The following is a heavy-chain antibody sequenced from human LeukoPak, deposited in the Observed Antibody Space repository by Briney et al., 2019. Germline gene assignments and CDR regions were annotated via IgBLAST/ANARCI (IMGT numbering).Heavy chain of an antibody. J-gene: IGHJ5*02. V-gene: IGHV4-59*12. CDR3: ARVLWFGDHGGWFDP. CDR1: GGSISSYY. Sequence: SETLSLTCTVSGGSISSYYWSWIRQPPGKGLEWIGYIYYSGSTNYNPSLKSRLTISVDKSKNHFSLKLSSVTAADTAVYYCARVLWFGDHGGWFDPWGQGTLVTVSS. D-gene: IGHD3-10*01. CDR2: IYYSGST.